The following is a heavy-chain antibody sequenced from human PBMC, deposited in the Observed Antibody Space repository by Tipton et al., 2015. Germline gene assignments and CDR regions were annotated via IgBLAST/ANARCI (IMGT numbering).Heavy chain of an antibody. D-gene: IGHD1-1*01. CDR1: GVTFRNFG. CDR2: IWYDGSVK. J-gene: IGHJ6*02. Sequence: SLRLSCADSGVTFRNFGLSWVRQAPGKGLEWVAVIWYDGSVKNYADSVKGRFTISRDNSKNTLYLQMNSLRAEDTAVYYCARGTGPTYYYGMDVWGQGTTVTVSS. V-gene: IGHV3-33*08. CDR3: ARGTGPTYYYGMDV.